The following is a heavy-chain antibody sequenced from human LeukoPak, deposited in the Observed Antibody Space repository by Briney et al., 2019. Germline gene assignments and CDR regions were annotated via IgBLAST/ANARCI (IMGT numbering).Heavy chain of an antibody. V-gene: IGHV3-15*01. D-gene: IGHD4-23*01. CDR2: IKSKRDGETT. Sequence: PGGSLRLSRAGSGFNFQYAWMTWVRQAPGKGLEWVGRIKSKRDGETTDYAALVKSRFSISRDDSKNTVYLQMNSLRTEDTAMYYCTSLVGSPTYWGQGTLVTVSS. CDR1: GFNFQYAW. CDR3: TSLVGSPTY. J-gene: IGHJ4*02.